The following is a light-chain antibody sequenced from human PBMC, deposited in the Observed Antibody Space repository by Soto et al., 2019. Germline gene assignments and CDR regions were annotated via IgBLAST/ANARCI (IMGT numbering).Light chain of an antibody. CDR3: QQREHWPPIT. CDR2: DTS. CDR1: QSVSSY. V-gene: IGKV3-11*01. Sequence: EIVLTQSPATLSLSPGERATLSCRASQSVSSYLAWYQQKPGLAPRLLIYDTSNRATGIPARFSGSGSGTDFTLTISSLEPEDFAVYYCQQREHWPPITFGQGTRLEIK. J-gene: IGKJ5*01.